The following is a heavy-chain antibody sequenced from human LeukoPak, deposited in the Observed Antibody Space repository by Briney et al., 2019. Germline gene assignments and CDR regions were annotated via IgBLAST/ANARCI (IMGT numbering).Heavy chain of an antibody. D-gene: IGHD3-9*01. V-gene: IGHV1-46*03. CDR1: GYTFTCYY. J-gene: IGHJ4*02. CDR3: ARALLRYFDWLCLGY. Sequence: ASVKVSCKASGYTFTCYYMHWVRQAPGQGLEWMGIINPSGGSTSYAQKFQGRVTMTRDTSTSTVYMELSSLRSEDTAVYYCARALLRYFDWLCLGYWGQGTLVTVSS. CDR2: INPSGGST.